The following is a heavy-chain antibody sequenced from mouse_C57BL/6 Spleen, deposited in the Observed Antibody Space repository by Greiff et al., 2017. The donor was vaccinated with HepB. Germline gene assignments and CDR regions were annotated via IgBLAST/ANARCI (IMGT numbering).Heavy chain of an antibody. CDR3: ARVNDGYYKGYFDY. CDR2: IDPSDSYT. Sequence: VQLQQPGAELVKPGASVKLSCKASGYTFTSYWMQWVKQRPGQGLEWIGEIDPSDSYTNYNQKFKGKATLTVDTSSSTAYMQLSSLTSEDSAVYYCARVNDGYYKGYFDYWGQGTTLTVSS. J-gene: IGHJ2*01. D-gene: IGHD2-3*01. CDR1: GYTFTSYW. V-gene: IGHV1-50*01.